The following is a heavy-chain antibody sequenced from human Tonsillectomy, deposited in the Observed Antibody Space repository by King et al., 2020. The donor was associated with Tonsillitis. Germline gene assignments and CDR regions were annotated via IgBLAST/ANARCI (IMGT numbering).Heavy chain of an antibody. V-gene: IGHV4-59*01. CDR3: ARGRCSGGSCYSDF. CDR1: GGSISSYY. J-gene: IGHJ4*02. D-gene: IGHD2-15*01. CDR2: IYYSGST. Sequence: VQLQESGPGLVKPSETLSLTCTVSGGSISSYYWNWIRQPPGKGLEWIGYIYYSGSTNYNPSLKSRVTISVDTSKYQFSLKLSSVTAADTAVYYCARGRCSGGSCYSDFWGQGTLVTVSS.